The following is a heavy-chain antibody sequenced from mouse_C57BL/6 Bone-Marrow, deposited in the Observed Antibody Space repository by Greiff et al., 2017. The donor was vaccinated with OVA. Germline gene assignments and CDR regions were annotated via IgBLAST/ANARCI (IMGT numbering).Heavy chain of an antibody. V-gene: IGHV1-59*01. CDR1: GYTFTSYW. CDR2: IDPSDSYT. Sequence: VQLQQPGAELVRPGTSAKLSCKASGYTFTSYWMHWVKQRPGQGLEWIGVIDPSDSYTNYNQKFKGKATLTVDTSSSTAYMQLSSLTSEDSAVYYCARWLLYWGQGTTLTVSS. J-gene: IGHJ2*01. D-gene: IGHD2-3*01. CDR3: ARWLLY.